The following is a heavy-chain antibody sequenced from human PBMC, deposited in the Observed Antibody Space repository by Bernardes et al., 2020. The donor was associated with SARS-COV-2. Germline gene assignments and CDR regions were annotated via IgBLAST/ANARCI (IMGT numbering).Heavy chain of an antibody. Sequence: SVKASGKPSGGIFSNYVFIWVRQAPGQGLEWMGGIIPLFGRTIYAQKFQGRVAISADTSTNIAYMELSSLRSDDTALYYCARGKYQLRGSWYYNGLDVGGQGTSVSVSS. D-gene: IGHD2-2*01. V-gene: IGHV1-69*06. CDR1: GGIFSNYV. J-gene: IGHJ6*02. CDR2: IIPLFGRT. CDR3: ARGKYQLRGSWYYNGLDV.